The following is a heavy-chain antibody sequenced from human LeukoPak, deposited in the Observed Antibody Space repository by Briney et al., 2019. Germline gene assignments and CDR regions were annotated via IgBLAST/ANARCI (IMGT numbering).Heavy chain of an antibody. Sequence: GGSLRLSCAASGFTFSSYSMNWVRQAPGKGLEWLSYFSGSSTTIHYADSVKGRFTISRDNARSSLYLQMNSLTDEDTAVYYCAKAGYSGGWSYFDSWGQGTLVTVSS. CDR3: AKAGYSGGWSYFDS. V-gene: IGHV3-48*02. J-gene: IGHJ4*02. CDR1: GFTFSSYS. CDR2: FSGSSTTI. D-gene: IGHD6-19*01.